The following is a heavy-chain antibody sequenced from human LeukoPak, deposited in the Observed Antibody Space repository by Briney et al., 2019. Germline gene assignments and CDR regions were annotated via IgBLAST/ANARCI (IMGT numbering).Heavy chain of an antibody. CDR2: TNNDGSST. V-gene: IGHV3-74*01. CDR1: GFTFSDYW. D-gene: IGHD5-12*01. J-gene: IGHJ6*02. Sequence: GGSLRLSCAASGFTFSDYWMHWARQAPGKGLVWVSRTNNDGSSTRYADSVKGRFTISRDNAKNTLYLQMNSLRAEDTAVYYCARSGYDYYYYGMDVWGQGTTVTVSS. CDR3: ARSGYDYYYYGMDV.